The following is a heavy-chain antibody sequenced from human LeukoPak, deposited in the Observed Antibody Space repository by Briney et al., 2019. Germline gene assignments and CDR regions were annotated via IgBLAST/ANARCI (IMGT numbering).Heavy chain of an antibody. Sequence: PSETLTLTCTVSGGTISSYYLSWIRQPPGKGLEWIGYIYYSGSTNYNPSLKSRVTISVDTSKNQFSLKLSSVTAADTAVYYCASVPTVYWFEPWAGGPLVSVSS. V-gene: IGHV4-59*01. CDR2: IYYSGST. D-gene: IGHD4-17*01. J-gene: IGHJ5*02. CDR1: GGTISSYY. CDR3: ASVPTVYWFEP.